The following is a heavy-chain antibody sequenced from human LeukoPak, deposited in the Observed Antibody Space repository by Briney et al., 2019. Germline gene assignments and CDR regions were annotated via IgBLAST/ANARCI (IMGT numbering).Heavy chain of an antibody. Sequence: PGGSLRLSCAASGFTFSSYAMRWVRQAPGKGLEWVSTISGSGAGTYYADSVKGRFTISRDNSKNTLYLQMNSLRAEDTAVYYCAKDSSGVNDCWGQGTLVTVSS. V-gene: IGHV3-23*01. J-gene: IGHJ4*02. CDR2: ISGSGAGT. D-gene: IGHD1-1*01. CDR1: GFTFSSYA. CDR3: AKDSSGVNDC.